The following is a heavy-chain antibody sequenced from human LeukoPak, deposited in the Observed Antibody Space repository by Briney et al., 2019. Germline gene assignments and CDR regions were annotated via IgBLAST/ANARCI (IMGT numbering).Heavy chain of an antibody. Sequence: PGGSLRLSCAASGLTFRSDGMLGVRQGPGMGQEWVAVIWYDGSNKYYADSVKGRFTISRDNSKNTLYLQMNSLRAEDTAVYYCARNDKGNSYGYSIDYWGQGTLVTVSS. D-gene: IGHD5-18*01. CDR2: IWYDGSNK. CDR1: GLTFRSDG. J-gene: IGHJ4*02. CDR3: ARNDKGNSYGYSIDY. V-gene: IGHV3-33*01.